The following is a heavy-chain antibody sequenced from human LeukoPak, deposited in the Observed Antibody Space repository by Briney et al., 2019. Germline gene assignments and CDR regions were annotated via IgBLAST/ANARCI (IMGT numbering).Heavy chain of an antibody. J-gene: IGHJ4*02. CDR2: IKQDGSEK. CDR1: GFTFSSYW. CDR3: AKDPVMDDSSGYYYSDYFDY. V-gene: IGHV3-7*03. Sequence: PGGSLRLSCAASGFTFSSYWMSWVRQAPGKGLEWVANIKQDGSEKYYVDSVKGRFTISRDNSKNTQYLQMNSLRAEDTAVYYCAKDPVMDDSSGYYYSDYFDYWGQGTLVTVSS. D-gene: IGHD3-22*01.